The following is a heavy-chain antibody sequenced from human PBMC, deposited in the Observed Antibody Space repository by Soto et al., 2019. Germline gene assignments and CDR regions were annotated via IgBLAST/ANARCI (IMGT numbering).Heavy chain of an antibody. CDR2: ISAYNGNT. CDR1: GYTFTSDG. V-gene: IGHV1-18*01. D-gene: IGHD3-10*01. Sequence: GASVKVSCKASGYTFTSDGISWVRQAPGQGLEWMGWISAYNGNTNYAQKLQGRVTMTTDTSTSTAYMELRSLRSDDTAVYYCARDGPPKIHYYGSGSLGWFDPWGQGTLVTVSS. CDR3: ARDGPPKIHYYGSGSLGWFDP. J-gene: IGHJ5*02.